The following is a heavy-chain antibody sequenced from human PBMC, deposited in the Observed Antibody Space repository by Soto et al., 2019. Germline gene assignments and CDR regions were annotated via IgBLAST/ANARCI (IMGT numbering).Heavy chain of an antibody. Sequence: PGGSLRLSCAASGFTFSSYWMHWVRQAPGKGLVWVSRMNEDGGTTDYADSVKGRFTISRDNDKNTLYLQMNSLRVEDTAVYYCASDLSGRADVWGQGTKVTVSS. CDR3: ASDLSGRADV. CDR2: MNEDGGTT. V-gene: IGHV3-74*01. J-gene: IGHJ6*02. CDR1: GFTFSSYW. D-gene: IGHD3-10*01.